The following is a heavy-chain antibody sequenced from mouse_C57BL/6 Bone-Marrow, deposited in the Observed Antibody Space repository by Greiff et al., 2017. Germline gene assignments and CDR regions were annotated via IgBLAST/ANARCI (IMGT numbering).Heavy chain of an antibody. CDR3: ARSLRYRFDY. D-gene: IGHD1-1*01. V-gene: IGHV5-17*01. Sequence: EVMLVESGGGLVKPGGSLKLSCAASGFTFSDYGMHWVRQAPEKGLEWVAYISSGSSTIYYADTVKGRFTISRDNAKNTLFLQMTSLRSEDTAMYYCARSLRYRFDYWGQGTTLTVSS. CDR2: ISSGSSTI. J-gene: IGHJ2*01. CDR1: GFTFSDYG.